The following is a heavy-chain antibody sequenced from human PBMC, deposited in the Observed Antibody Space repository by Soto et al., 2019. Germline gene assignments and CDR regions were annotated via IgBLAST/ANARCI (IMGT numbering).Heavy chain of an antibody. V-gene: IGHV3-15*01. CDR2: IKNKTDGGIT. Sequence: GGSLRLSCAAYGFSFSKAWMSWVRLTPGKGLEWVGRIKNKTDGGITDYPAPVRDRFTISRDDSGSTLYLQMNSLKSEDTAVYYCITDPYYDFWSGYHFDYWGQGTLVTVSS. CDR1: GFSFSKAW. CDR3: ITDPYYDFWSGYHFDY. D-gene: IGHD3-3*01. J-gene: IGHJ4*02.